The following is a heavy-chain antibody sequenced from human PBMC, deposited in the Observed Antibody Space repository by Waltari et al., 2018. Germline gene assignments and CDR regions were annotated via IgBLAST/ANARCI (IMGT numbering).Heavy chain of an antibody. Sequence: QVQLVQSGAEVKKPGASVKVSCKASGYTFTSYDINWVRQATGQGLEWMGWMNPNSGNTGYAQKFQGRVTMTRNTSISTAYMELSSLRSEDTAVYYCATHQNVGYYYGMDVWGQGTTVTVSS. J-gene: IGHJ6*02. CDR1: GYTFTSYD. CDR3: ATHQNVGYYYGMDV. CDR2: MNPNSGNT. V-gene: IGHV1-8*01.